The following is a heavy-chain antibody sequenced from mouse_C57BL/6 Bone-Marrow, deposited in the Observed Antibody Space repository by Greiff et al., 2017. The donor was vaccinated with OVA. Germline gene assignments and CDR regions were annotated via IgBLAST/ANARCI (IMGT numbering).Heavy chain of an antibody. V-gene: IGHV1-42*01. CDR3: ARGGANPFAY. CDR2: ITPSTGGT. D-gene: IGHD3-1*01. Sequence: EVQLQQSGPELVKPGASVTISCKASGYSFTGYYMNWVKQSPEKSLEWIGEITPSTGGTTYNQKFKAKATLTVDKSSSTAYMQLPSLTSEDSAVXYCARGGANPFAYWGQGTLVTVSA. J-gene: IGHJ3*01. CDR1: GYSFTGYY.